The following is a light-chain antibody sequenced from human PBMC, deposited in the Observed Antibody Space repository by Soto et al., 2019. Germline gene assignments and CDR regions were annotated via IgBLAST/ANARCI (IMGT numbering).Light chain of an antibody. CDR2: DAS. V-gene: IGKV1-5*01. J-gene: IGKJ1*01. Sequence: DIQMTQSPSTLSASVGDRVTITCRASQSISSWLAWYQQKPGKAPKLLIYDASSLESGVPSRFSGSGSGTEFTLTISSLQPDDFATYYCQQYNSYSPRTFGQGAKVDNK. CDR3: QQYNSYSPRT. CDR1: QSISSW.